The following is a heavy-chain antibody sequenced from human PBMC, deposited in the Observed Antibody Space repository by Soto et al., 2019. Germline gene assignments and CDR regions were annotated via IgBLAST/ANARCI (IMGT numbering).Heavy chain of an antibody. Sequence: PSETLSLTCTVSGGSISSYYWSWIRQPPGKGLEWIGYIYYSGSTNYNPSLKSRVTISVDTSKNQFSLKLSSVTAADTAVYYCAKGDMIVVVIPYFDYWGQGTLVTVSS. CDR1: GGSISSYY. J-gene: IGHJ4*02. CDR3: AKGDMIVVVIPYFDY. CDR2: IYYSGST. V-gene: IGHV4-59*01. D-gene: IGHD3-22*01.